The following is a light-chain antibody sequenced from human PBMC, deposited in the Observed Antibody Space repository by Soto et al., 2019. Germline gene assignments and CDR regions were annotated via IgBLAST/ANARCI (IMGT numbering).Light chain of an antibody. CDR1: QGISSY. J-gene: IGKJ1*01. Sequence: AIRMTQSPSSFSASTGDRVTITCRASQGISSYLAWYQQKPGKAPKLLIYAASTLQSGVPSRFSGSGSGTKFTLTISSLQPDDFATYYCQQYHTYSRTFGQGTKVDIK. CDR3: QQYHTYSRT. CDR2: AAS. V-gene: IGKV1-8*01.